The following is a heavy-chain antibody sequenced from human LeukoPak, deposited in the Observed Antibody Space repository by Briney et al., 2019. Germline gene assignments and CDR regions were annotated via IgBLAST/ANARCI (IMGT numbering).Heavy chain of an antibody. Sequence: ASVKVSCKASGGTFSSYAISWVRQAPGQGLEWMGRIIPILGIANYAQKFQGRVTITADKSTSTAYMELSSLRSEDTAVYYCARAGYYDSSGYFFRRIDYYFDYWGQGTLVTVSS. D-gene: IGHD3-22*01. CDR3: ARAGYYDSSGYFFRRIDYYFDY. CDR1: GGTFSSYA. V-gene: IGHV1-69*04. CDR2: IIPILGIA. J-gene: IGHJ4*02.